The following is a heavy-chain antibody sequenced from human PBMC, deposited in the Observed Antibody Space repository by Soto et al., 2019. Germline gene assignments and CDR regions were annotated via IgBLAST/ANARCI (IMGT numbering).Heavy chain of an antibody. CDR3: ARAPVAGKHYYYYYMDV. D-gene: IGHD2-21*01. V-gene: IGHV4-59*01. Sequence: SETLSLTCTVSGGSISSYYWSWIRQPPGKGLEWIGYIYYSGSTNYNPSLKSRVTISVDTSKNQFSLKLSSVTAADTAVYYCARAPVAGKHYYYYYMDVWGKGTTVTVSS. CDR2: IYYSGST. CDR1: GGSISSYY. J-gene: IGHJ6*03.